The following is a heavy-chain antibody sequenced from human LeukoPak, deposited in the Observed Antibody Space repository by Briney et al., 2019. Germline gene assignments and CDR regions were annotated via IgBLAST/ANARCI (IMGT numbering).Heavy chain of an antibody. V-gene: IGHV1-18*01. CDR2: ISAYNGNT. D-gene: IGHD6-13*01. Sequence: ASVKVSCKASGYTFTSYGISWVRQAPGQGLEWMGWISAYNGNTNYAQKLQGRVTMTTDTSTSTAYMELRSLRSDDTAVYYCAREEGSWYPLSSAFDIWGQGTMVTVSS. J-gene: IGHJ3*02. CDR3: AREEGSWYPLSSAFDI. CDR1: GYTFTSYG.